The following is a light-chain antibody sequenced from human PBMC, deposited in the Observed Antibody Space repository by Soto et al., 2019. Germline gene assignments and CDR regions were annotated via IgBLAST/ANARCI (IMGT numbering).Light chain of an antibody. J-gene: IGKJ1*01. CDR3: QQYGTSSRK. CDR2: LAS. CDR1: QTISTS. V-gene: IGKV1-5*03. Sequence: IQVPHSPSILSAFVGDIVTITCRASQTISTSLAWYQQKPGRPPKLLIYLASSLQSGVPARFSGSGSATEFTLSISSLQPDDFATYYCQQYGTSSRKFGQGTKVDIK.